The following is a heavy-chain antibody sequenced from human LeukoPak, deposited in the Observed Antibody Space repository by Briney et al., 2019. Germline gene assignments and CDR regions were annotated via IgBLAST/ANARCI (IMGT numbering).Heavy chain of an antibody. CDR2: ISWNSASI. V-gene: IGHV3-9*01. CDR3: AKAGGYTNGWYDY. CDR1: EFTFDDYA. Sequence: PGRSLRLSCAASEFTFDDYAMHWVRQAPGKGLEWVSGISWNSASIGYADSVKGRSTISRDNAKNSLYLQMNSLRADDTALYYCAKAGGYTNGWYDYWGQGTLVTVSS. D-gene: IGHD6-19*01. J-gene: IGHJ4*02.